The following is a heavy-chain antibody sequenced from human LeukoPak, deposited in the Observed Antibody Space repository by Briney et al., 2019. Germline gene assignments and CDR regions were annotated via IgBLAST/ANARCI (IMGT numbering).Heavy chain of an antibody. D-gene: IGHD2-15*01. J-gene: IGHJ5*02. Sequence: PSETLSLTCTVSGGSFSGYLWSWIRQPPGKGLEWIGEINYNGENTNYNPSLKSRVTISVDTSKNQFSLKLSSVTAADTAVYLCARGGEYCSGNSCYSYNWFDPWGQGTLVTVSS. V-gene: IGHV4-34*01. CDR3: ARGGEYCSGNSCYSYNWFDP. CDR2: INYNGENT. CDR1: GGSFSGYL.